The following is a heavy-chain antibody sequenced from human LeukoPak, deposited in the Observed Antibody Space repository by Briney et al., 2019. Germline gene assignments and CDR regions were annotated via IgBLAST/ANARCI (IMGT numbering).Heavy chain of an antibody. J-gene: IGHJ3*02. V-gene: IGHV1-8*02. Sequence: GASVKVSCKASGYTFTGYYMHWVRQATGQGLEWMGWMNPNTGNTGKAQKFQGRVTMTRNTSITTAYMELSNLRSDDTAVYYCVRRMSGYCSSTICWNYAFDMWGQGTMVTVSS. D-gene: IGHD2-2*01. CDR1: GYTFTGYY. CDR2: MNPNTGNT. CDR3: VRRMSGYCSSTICWNYAFDM.